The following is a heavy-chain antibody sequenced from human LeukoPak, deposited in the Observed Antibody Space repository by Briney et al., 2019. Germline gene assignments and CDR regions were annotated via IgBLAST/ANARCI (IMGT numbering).Heavy chain of an antibody. CDR2: IIPILGIA. Sequence: SVKVSCKASGGTFSSYAISWVRQAPGQGLEWMGRIIPILGIANYAQKFQGRVTITADKSTSTAYMELSSLRSEDTAVYYCARPLVTLKDYYYGMDVWGQGTTVTVS. CDR1: GGTFSSYA. CDR3: ARPLVTLKDYYYGMDV. V-gene: IGHV1-69*04. J-gene: IGHJ6*02. D-gene: IGHD3-9*01.